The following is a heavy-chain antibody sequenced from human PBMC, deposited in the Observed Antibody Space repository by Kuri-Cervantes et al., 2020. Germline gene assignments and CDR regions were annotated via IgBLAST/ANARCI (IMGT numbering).Heavy chain of an antibody. J-gene: IGHJ4*02. CDR1: EFTFSYYW. CDR3: ARGPYCGGDCYSFLDY. V-gene: IGHV3-74*01. CDR2: VHSDGRTT. D-gene: IGHD2-21*02. Sequence: GGSLRLSCAASEFTFSYYWMHWVRQGPGKGLVWISHVHSDGRTTTYADSVKGRFTISRHNSKNTVFLQMHSLTTEDTAVYYCARGPYCGGDCYSFLDYWSQGTLVTVSS.